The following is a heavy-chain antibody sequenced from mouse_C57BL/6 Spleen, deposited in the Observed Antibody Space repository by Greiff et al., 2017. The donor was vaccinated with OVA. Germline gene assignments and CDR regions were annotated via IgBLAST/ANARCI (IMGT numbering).Heavy chain of an antibody. D-gene: IGHD2-4*01. J-gene: IGHJ4*01. CDR3: ARNDYDPTGAMDY. CDR2: IDPSDSYT. Sequence: VQLQQPGAELVMPGASVKLSCKASGYTFTSYWMHWVKQRPGQGLEWIGEIDPSDSYTNYNQKFKGKSTLTVDKSSSTAYMQLSSLTSEDSAVDYCARNDYDPTGAMDYWGQGTSVTVSS. V-gene: IGHV1-69*01. CDR1: GYTFTSYW.